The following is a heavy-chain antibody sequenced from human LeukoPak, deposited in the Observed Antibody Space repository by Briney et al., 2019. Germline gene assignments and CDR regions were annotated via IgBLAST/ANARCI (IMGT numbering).Heavy chain of an antibody. CDR1: GFTFSSYG. Sequence: GGSLRLSCAASGFTFSSYGMHWVRQAPGKGLEWVAFIRYDGSNKYYADSVKGRFTISRDNSKNTLYLQMNSLRAEDTAVYYCARDNPRPYSSSWYGGDYYYYYYMDVWGKGTTVTVSS. CDR2: IRYDGSNK. V-gene: IGHV3-30*02. J-gene: IGHJ6*03. CDR3: ARDNPRPYSSSWYGGDYYYYYYMDV. D-gene: IGHD6-13*01.